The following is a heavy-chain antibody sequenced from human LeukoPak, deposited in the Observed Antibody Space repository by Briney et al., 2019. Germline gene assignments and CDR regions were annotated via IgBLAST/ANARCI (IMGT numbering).Heavy chain of an antibody. CDR1: GFTLSRYS. CDR3: VRDPDALDY. V-gene: IGHV3-48*02. Sequence: PGGSLRLSCAASGFTLSRYSMNWVRQAPGKGLEWVSYIRGSGGTTYYADSVKGRFTISRDNAKNSLYLQLNSLRDEDTAVYYCVRDPDALDYWGQGTLVTVSS. CDR2: IRGSGGTT. J-gene: IGHJ4*02.